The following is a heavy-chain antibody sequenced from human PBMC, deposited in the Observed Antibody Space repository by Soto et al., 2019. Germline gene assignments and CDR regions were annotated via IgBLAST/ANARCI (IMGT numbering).Heavy chain of an antibody. Sequence: EVQLAESGGGMVQPGGSLRLSCVASGFTFSSYDMHWVRQAPGKGLEYVSSISSNGGTTYYENSVKGRFTISRDNSKNTLYLQMGSLRAEDMAVYYCVRRVAGNYDYWGQGTLVTVSS. CDR3: VRRVAGNYDY. CDR2: ISSNGGTT. CDR1: GFTFSSYD. V-gene: IGHV3-64*01. J-gene: IGHJ4*02. D-gene: IGHD1-7*01.